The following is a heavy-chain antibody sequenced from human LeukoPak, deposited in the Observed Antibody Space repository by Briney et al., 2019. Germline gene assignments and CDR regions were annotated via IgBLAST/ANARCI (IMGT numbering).Heavy chain of an antibody. V-gene: IGHV4-39*01. D-gene: IGHD1-26*01. Sequence: SETLSLTCTVSGGSISSSSYYWGWLRQPPGKGLEWIGNIYYSGNTYYNPSLKSRVTISVDTSKNQFSLKLSSVTAADTAVYYCARLGVGSGSYNYYFDYWGQGTLVTVSS. CDR2: IYYSGNT. CDR3: ARLGVGSGSYNYYFDY. CDR1: GGSISSSSYY. J-gene: IGHJ4*02.